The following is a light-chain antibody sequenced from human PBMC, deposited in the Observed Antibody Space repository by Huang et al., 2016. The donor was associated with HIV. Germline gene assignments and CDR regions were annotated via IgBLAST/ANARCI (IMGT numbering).Light chain of an antibody. Sequence: DILLTQSPATLSLSPGERATLSCRASQSINSYLAWYQHKPGQAPRLLIYDASNRATDIPARFSGSGSGTDFTLTISSLEPEDFAVYYCQQRLNWPLTFGQGTKLEIK. CDR1: QSINSY. J-gene: IGKJ2*01. CDR3: QQRLNWPLT. V-gene: IGKV3-11*01. CDR2: DAS.